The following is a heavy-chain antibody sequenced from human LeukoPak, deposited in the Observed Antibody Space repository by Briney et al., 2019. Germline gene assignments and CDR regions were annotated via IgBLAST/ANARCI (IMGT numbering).Heavy chain of an antibody. V-gene: IGHV3-33*06. CDR1: GFTFSSYG. Sequence: GRSLRLSCAASGFTFSSYGMHWVRQAPGKGLEWVAVIWYDGSNKYYADSVKGRFTISRDNSKNTLYLQMNSLRAEDTAVYYCAKDSVGRVLTTRVAFDIWGQGTMVTVSS. CDR2: IWYDGSNK. D-gene: IGHD3-22*01. J-gene: IGHJ3*02. CDR3: AKDSVGRVLTTRVAFDI.